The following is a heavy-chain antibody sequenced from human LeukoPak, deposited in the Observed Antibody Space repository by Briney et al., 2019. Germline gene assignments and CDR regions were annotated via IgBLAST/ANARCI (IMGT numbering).Heavy chain of an antibody. CDR3: ARDRGAYYYDSSGREYFQH. V-gene: IGHV1-69*13. J-gene: IGHJ1*01. Sequence: SVKVSCKASGGTFSSYAISWVRQAPGQGLEWMGGIVPIFGTANYAQKFQGRVTITADESTSTAYMELSSLRSEDTAVYYCARDRGAYYYDSSGREYFQHWGQGTLVTVSS. CDR2: IVPIFGTA. CDR1: GGTFSSYA. D-gene: IGHD3-22*01.